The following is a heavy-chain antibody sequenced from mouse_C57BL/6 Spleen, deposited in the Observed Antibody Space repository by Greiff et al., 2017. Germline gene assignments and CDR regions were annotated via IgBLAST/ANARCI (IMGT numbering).Heavy chain of an antibody. CDR1: GFSLTSYG. J-gene: IGHJ3*01. CDR2: IWSGGST. V-gene: IGHV2-2*01. D-gene: IGHD1-1*01. Sequence: VQVVESGPGLVQPSQSLSITCTVSGFSLTSYGVHWVRQSPGTGPEWLGVIWSGGSTDYTAAFISRLSTSMDNTKKQVFFQVNNLQTDDTAIYYFARRGGSSPFAYGGQGTLVTVSA. CDR3: ARRGGSSPFAY.